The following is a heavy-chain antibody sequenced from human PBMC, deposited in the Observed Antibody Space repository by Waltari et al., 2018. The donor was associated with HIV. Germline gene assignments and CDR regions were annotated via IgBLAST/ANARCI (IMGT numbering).Heavy chain of an antibody. J-gene: IGHJ6*02. V-gene: IGHV3-74*01. CDR2: INSDGGST. Sequence: EVQLVESGGGLVQPGGSLGLSCAASGFTFSNYWMYWVRQAPGKGLMWVSHINSDGGSTSCADAGKGRFTISRDNAKNTRYLTMNSLRAEDTAVYYCARRLRTSGSYFGGYYYYGMDVWGQGTTVTVSS. CDR3: ARRLRTSGSYFGGYYYYGMDV. D-gene: IGHD1-26*01. CDR1: GFTFSNYW.